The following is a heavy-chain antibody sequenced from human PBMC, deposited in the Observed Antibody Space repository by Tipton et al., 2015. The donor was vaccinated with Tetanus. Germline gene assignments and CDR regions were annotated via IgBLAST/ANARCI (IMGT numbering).Heavy chain of an antibody. Sequence: QLVQSGAEVKKPGASVKVSCKASGYTFTSYLMHWVRQAPGQGLEWMGIINPNDGDKMYAQKFQGRVTMTSDISSSTAYMELRNLRSDDTAVYYCARGNRGSSWYLWGQGTLLTVTS. CDR3: ARGNRGSSWYL. CDR2: INPNDGDK. CDR1: GYTFTSYL. J-gene: IGHJ4*02. V-gene: IGHV1-46*01. D-gene: IGHD6-13*01.